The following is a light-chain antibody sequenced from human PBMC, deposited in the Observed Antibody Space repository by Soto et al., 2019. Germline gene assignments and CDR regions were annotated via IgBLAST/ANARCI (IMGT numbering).Light chain of an antibody. V-gene: IGKV3-20*01. Sequence: EIVLTQSPGTLSLSPWERATLSCRASQSVSSNYVAWYQQKPGQAPRLLIYGAFNRASGIPDRFSGRGSGTDFTLTIRRLEPEDFAVYHCQHYSTSPAWTFGQGTKVDIK. CDR1: QSVSSNY. J-gene: IGKJ1*01. CDR3: QHYSTSPAWT. CDR2: GAF.